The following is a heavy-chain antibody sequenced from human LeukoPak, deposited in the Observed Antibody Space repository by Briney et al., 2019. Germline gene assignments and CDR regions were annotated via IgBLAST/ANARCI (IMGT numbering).Heavy chain of an antibody. D-gene: IGHD3-10*02. V-gene: IGHV3-11*04. CDR3: AELGITMIGGV. CDR1: GFTFSDRY. J-gene: IGHJ6*04. CDR2: ISPNGDNI. Sequence: NPGGSLRLSCAATGFTFSDRYMSWIRQAPGKGMEWIAYISPNGDNIHYADSVRGRFTISRDNAKNSLYLQMNSLRAEDTAVYYCAELGITMIGGVWGKGTTVTISS.